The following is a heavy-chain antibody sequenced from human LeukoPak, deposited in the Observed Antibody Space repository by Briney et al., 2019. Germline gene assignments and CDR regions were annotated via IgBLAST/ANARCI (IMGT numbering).Heavy chain of an antibody. CDR2: ISYDGSNK. CDR3: ARDSITMTVVVGDLDY. V-gene: IGHV3-30*04. CDR1: GFTFSSYA. Sequence: PGGSLRLSCAASGFTFSSYAMHWVRQAPGKGLEWVAVISYDGSNKYYADSVKGRFTISRDNAKNSLYLQMNSLRAEDTAVYYCARDSITMTVVVGDLDYWGQGTLVTVSS. J-gene: IGHJ4*02. D-gene: IGHD3-22*01.